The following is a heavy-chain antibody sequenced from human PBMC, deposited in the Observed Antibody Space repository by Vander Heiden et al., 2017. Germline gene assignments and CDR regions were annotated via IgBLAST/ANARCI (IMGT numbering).Heavy chain of an antibody. Sequence: QVQLVESGGGVVQPGRSLRLSCAASGFSFSTYGMHWVGQAPGKGLEWVAVISYDGNNKYYADSVKGRFTISRDNSDSTLYLQMNSLGVEDTAVYYCAKVFNGYVQSSHYFDQWGQGTLVTVSS. D-gene: IGHD2-8*01. J-gene: IGHJ4*02. CDR3: AKVFNGYVQSSHYFDQ. CDR1: GFSFSTYG. CDR2: ISYDGNNK. V-gene: IGHV3-30*18.